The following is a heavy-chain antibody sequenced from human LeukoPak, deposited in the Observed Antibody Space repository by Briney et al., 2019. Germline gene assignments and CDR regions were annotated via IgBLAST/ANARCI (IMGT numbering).Heavy chain of an antibody. CDR3: AKSPIFDP. Sequence: GGSLRLSCAASGFTFSSSGMSWVRQAPGKGLEWVSTISGSGGGTYFADSVKGRFTISRDNSKNTLYLQMNILRDEDTAVYYCAKSPIFDPWGQGTLVTVSS. CDR1: GFTFSSSG. J-gene: IGHJ5*02. V-gene: IGHV3-23*01. CDR2: ISGSGGGT.